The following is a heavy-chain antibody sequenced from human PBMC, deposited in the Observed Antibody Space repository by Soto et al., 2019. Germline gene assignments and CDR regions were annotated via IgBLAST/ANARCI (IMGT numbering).Heavy chain of an antibody. CDR2: IYYSGNT. V-gene: IGHV4-31*03. CDR3: ARVSSDWFDP. Sequence: QVQLQESGPGLVEPSQTLALTCTVSGDPLNTGGYYWSWIRHLPGKGLEWLGYIYYSGNTYYNPSLKGRVNISGDMSKKQFSLRLSSVTAADTAVYQCARVSSDWFDPWGPGSQVTVSS. CDR1: GDPLNTGGYY. D-gene: IGHD3-10*01. J-gene: IGHJ5*02.